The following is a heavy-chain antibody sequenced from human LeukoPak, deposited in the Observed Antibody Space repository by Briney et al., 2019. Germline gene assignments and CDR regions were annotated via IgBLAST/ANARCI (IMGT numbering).Heavy chain of an antibody. Sequence: GRSLRLSCAASGFTFSSYGIHWVRQAPGKGLEGVAVISYDGSNKYYADSVKGRFTISRDNSKNTLYLQMNSLRAEDTAVYYCATLYGSGGYFDYWGQGTLVTVSS. CDR3: ATLYGSGGYFDY. J-gene: IGHJ4*02. V-gene: IGHV3-30*03. CDR1: GFTFSSYG. CDR2: ISYDGSNK. D-gene: IGHD3-10*01.